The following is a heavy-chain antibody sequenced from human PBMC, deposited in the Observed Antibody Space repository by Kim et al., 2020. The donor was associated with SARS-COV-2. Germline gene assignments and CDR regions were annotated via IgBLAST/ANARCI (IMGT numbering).Heavy chain of an antibody. CDR3: AKRGYSSTWNFDS. D-gene: IGHD6-13*01. Sequence: GGSLRLSCTPSGFVFSRYAMTWVRQAPGKGLEWVSAIGGNGGSTFYADSVKGRFTISRHNSKNTLYLQMNSLRAEDTALYYCAKRGYSSTWNFDSWGRGT. J-gene: IGHJ4*02. CDR1: GFVFSRYA. V-gene: IGHV3-23*01. CDR2: IGGNGGST.